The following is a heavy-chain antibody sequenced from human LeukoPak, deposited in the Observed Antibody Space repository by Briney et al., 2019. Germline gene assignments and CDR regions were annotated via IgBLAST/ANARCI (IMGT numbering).Heavy chain of an antibody. J-gene: IGHJ5*02. D-gene: IGHD3-22*01. CDR3: ARNYYDSSGYGSINWFDP. Sequence: GASVKVSCKASGYTFTSYDISWVRQAPGQGLEWMGWISAYNGNTNYAQKLQGRVTMTTDTSTSTAYMELRSLRSDDTAVYYCARNYYDSSGYGSINWFDPWGQGTLVTVSS. CDR2: ISAYNGNT. V-gene: IGHV1-18*01. CDR1: GYTFTSYD.